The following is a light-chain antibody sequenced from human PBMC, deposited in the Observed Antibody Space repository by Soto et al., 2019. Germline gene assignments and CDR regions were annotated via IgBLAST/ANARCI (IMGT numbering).Light chain of an antibody. CDR3: CSYAGSSTV. Sequence: QSALTQPASVSGSPGQSLTIYCTGTSSDVGSYNLVSWYQQHPGKAAKLMICEVSKRPSGVSNRFSGSKSGNTESLTISGLQAEDEADYYCCSYAGSSTVFGTGTKVTVL. CDR2: EVS. CDR1: SSDVGSYNL. V-gene: IGLV2-23*02. J-gene: IGLJ1*01.